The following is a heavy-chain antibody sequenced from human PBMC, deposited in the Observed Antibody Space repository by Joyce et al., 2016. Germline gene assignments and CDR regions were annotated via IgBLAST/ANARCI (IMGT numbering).Heavy chain of an antibody. D-gene: IGHD3-9*01. J-gene: IGHJ4*02. V-gene: IGHV4-31*03. CDR3: ARVDAARGIATAQPLY. CDR1: GGSISSGGYY. Sequence: QVQLQESGPGLVKPSQTLSLTCTVSGGSISSGGYYWNWIRQYPGKGLEWIGYIHYSGSAYYNPSLKSRITISVDTSKNQFSLKLSSETAADTAVYYCARVDAARGIATAQPLYWGQGTLVTVSS. CDR2: IHYSGSA.